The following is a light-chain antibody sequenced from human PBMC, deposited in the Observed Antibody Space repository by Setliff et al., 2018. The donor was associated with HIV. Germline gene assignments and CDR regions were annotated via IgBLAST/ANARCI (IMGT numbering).Light chain of an antibody. CDR3: HVWDSSSDHPVV. Sequence: SYELTQPPSVSVAPGKTARITCGGHNIGSKSVHWYQQRPGQAPVLVIYYDYDRASGIPERFSGSNSGNTATLTISRVEDGDEADYYCHVWDSSSDHPVVVGGGTK. V-gene: IGLV3-21*04. CDR1: NIGSKS. CDR2: YDY. J-gene: IGLJ2*01.